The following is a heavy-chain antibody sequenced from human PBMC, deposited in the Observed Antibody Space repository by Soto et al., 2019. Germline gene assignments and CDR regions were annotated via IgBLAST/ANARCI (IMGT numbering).Heavy chain of an antibody. D-gene: IGHD6-19*01. J-gene: IGHJ4*02. CDR3: ARYGKYSSGWYWGY. V-gene: IGHV4-59*01. CDR1: GGSISSYY. CDR2: IYYSGST. Sequence: PSETLSLTCTVSGGSISSYYWSWIRQPPGKGLEWIGYIYYSGSTNYNPSLKSRVTISVDTSKNQFSLKLSSVTAADTAVYYCARYGKYSSGWYWGYWGQGTLVTVSS.